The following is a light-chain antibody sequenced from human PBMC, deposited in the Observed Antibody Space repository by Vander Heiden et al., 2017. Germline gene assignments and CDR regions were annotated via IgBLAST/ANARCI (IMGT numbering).Light chain of an antibody. CDR3: QQYDRTPQT. CDR1: QPVFYIKRSH. J-gene: IGKJ1*01. CDR2: WAS. Sequence: DIVMTQSPDSLAVPLGERATIHCKSSQPVFYIKRSHLAWYQQIPGQPPKLLIYWASTRESRVPDRFSGSGSGTDFTLTIRSLQPEDVAVYYCQQYDRTPQTFGQGTTVEVK. V-gene: IGKV4-1*01.